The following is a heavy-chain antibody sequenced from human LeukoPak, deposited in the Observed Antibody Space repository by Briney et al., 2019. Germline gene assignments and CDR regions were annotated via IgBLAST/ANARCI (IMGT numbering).Heavy chain of an antibody. CDR1: GYTFTSYD. CDR3: ARGSRLYTSSWSALAFDI. Sequence: ASVKVSYKPSGYTFTSYDINWVRQATVQGLEWMGWMNPISGYTGFAQKFQGRVTMTGNTAISTAYMELSSLRSEDAAVYYCARGSRLYTSSWSALAFDIWGQGTMVTVSS. CDR2: MNPISGYT. J-gene: IGHJ3*02. D-gene: IGHD6-13*01. V-gene: IGHV1-8*01.